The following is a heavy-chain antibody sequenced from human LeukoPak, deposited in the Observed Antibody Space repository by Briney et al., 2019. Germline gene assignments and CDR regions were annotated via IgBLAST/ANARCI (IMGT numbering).Heavy chain of an antibody. CDR1: GGSFSGYY. CDR2: INHSGST. D-gene: IGHD6-13*01. Sequence: PSETLSLTCAVYGGSFSGYYWSWIRQPPGKGLEWIGEINHSGSTNYNPSLKSRVTISEDTSKNQFSLKLSSVTAADTAVYYYARRGGRGQQLVTRRNWFDPWGQGTLVTVSS. V-gene: IGHV4-34*01. J-gene: IGHJ5*02. CDR3: ARRGGRGQQLVTRRNWFDP.